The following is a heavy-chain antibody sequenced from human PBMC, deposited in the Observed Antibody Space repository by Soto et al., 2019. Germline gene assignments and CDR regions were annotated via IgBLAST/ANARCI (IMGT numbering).Heavy chain of an antibody. Sequence: EVQLVESGGGLVQPGGSLRLSCAASGFTFSSYSMNWVRQAPGKGLEWVSYISSSSSTIYYADSVQGRFTISRDNAKNSLYLQMNSLRDEDTAVYYCAREPPYYDLWSSSVGLNWFDPWGQGTLVTVSS. D-gene: IGHD3-3*01. V-gene: IGHV3-48*02. CDR2: ISSSSSTI. CDR1: GFTFSSYS. CDR3: AREPPYYDLWSSSVGLNWFDP. J-gene: IGHJ5*02.